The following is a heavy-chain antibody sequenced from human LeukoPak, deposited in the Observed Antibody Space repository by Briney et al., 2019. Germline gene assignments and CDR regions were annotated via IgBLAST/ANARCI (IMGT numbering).Heavy chain of an antibody. CDR2: IYYSGST. CDR3: ARQGADGTSWYRDTPNCFGH. CDR1: GGPISSTSSY. Sequence: SETLSLTCSVSGGPISSTSSYWGWIRQPPGKGLEWIASIYYSGSTYYNPSLKSRVSISVDTSESKFSLNLTSVTAADTAVYYCARQGADGTSWYRDTPNCFGHWGQGALVTVSS. D-gene: IGHD6-13*01. J-gene: IGHJ4*02. V-gene: IGHV4-39*01.